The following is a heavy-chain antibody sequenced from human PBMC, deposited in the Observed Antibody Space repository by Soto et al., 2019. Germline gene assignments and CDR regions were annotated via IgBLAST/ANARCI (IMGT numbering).Heavy chain of an antibody. CDR3: ARQNKYSSSSXYRGEIAADQEYNWFDP. Sequence: GESLKISCKGSGYSFTSYWISWVRQMPGKGLEWMGRIDPSDSYTNYSPSFQGHVTISADKSISTAYLQWSSLKASDTAMYYCARQNKYSSSSXYRGEIAADQEYNWFDPWGQGTLVTVSS. CDR2: IDPSDSYT. CDR1: GYSFTSYW. V-gene: IGHV5-10-1*01. D-gene: IGHD6-6*01. J-gene: IGHJ5*02.